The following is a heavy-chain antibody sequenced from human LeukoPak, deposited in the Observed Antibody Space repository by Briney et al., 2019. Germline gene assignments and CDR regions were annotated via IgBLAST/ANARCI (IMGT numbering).Heavy chain of an antibody. Sequence: AASVKVSFKASGYTFSNFGISWVRQAPGQGLEWMGWISGNNDNPNYGQKFQGRFTVTTDSSTNTAYMELRNLRSDDTAVYYCARDGTSTDDCWGQGTLVTVSS. V-gene: IGHV1-18*01. CDR2: ISGNNDNP. CDR3: ARDGTSTDDC. D-gene: IGHD2-2*01. J-gene: IGHJ4*02. CDR1: GYTFSNFG.